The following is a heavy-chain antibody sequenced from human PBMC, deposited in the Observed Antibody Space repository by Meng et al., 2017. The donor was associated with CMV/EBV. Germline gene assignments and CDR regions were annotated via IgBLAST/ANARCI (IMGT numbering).Heavy chain of an antibody. CDR2: IYPGDSDT. CDR3: AGTWEPYAFDI. V-gene: IGHV5-51*01. J-gene: IGHJ3*02. Sequence: GGSLRLSCKGSGYSVTSYWIGWVRQMPGKGLEWMGIIYPGDSDTRYSPSFQGQVTISADKSISTAYLQWSSLKASDTAMYYCAGTWEPYAFDIWGQGTMVTVSS. D-gene: IGHD1-26*01. CDR1: GYSVTSYW.